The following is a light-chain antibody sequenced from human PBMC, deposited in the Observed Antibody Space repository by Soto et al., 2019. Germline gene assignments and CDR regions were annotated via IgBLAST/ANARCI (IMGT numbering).Light chain of an antibody. CDR3: QHYRTS. CDR2: GAS. V-gene: IGKV3-20*01. J-gene: IGKJ4*01. Sequence: EIVLTQSPGTLSLSPGERATLSCRASQSVSSSYLAWYQQKPGQPPRLLSFGASSRATGIPDRFTGSGSGTDFTLTITRLEPEDFAVYYCQHYRTSFGGGTKVEIK. CDR1: QSVSSSY.